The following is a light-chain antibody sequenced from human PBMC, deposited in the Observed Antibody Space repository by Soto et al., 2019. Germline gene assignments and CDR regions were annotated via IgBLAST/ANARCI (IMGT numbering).Light chain of an antibody. CDR1: QSVGRNF. CDR2: GAS. J-gene: IGKJ1*01. CDR3: QQYADSPRT. Sequence: EIVLTQSPDTLSLSPGERATLSCRASQSVGRNFLAWYQQKAGQAPRFLIHGASRRATGIPDRFSGSGSGTDFTLTISRLEPEDLAVYYCQQYADSPRTFGQGTKVEIK. V-gene: IGKV3-20*01.